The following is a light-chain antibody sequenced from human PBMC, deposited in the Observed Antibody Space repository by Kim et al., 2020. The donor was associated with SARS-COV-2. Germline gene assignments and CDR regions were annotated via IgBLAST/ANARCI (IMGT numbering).Light chain of an antibody. CDR3: QQYDDWPA. CDR2: DTS. J-gene: IGKJ1*01. V-gene: IGKV3-15*01. Sequence: ETVMTQFPVTLSVSPGESATLSCRASQSVKNNFAWYQHRPGQAPRLIIYDTSTRATGVPARFSGGGSGTEFTLTISSLQSEDFAVYYCQQYDDWPAFGQGTKVDIK. CDR1: QSVKNN.